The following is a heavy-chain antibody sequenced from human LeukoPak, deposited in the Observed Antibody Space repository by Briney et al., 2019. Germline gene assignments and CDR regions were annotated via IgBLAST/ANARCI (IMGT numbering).Heavy chain of an antibody. D-gene: IGHD4-17*01. CDR1: GFTFTSYA. CDR3: AKERLGGNYGDYAVDY. CDR2: VSGSGDGT. J-gene: IGHJ4*02. V-gene: IGHV3-23*01. Sequence: GGSLRLSCAASGFTFTSYAMGWVRQAPGKGLEWVSSVSGSGDGTYYTDSVKGRFTISRDNSKKTLDLHMDSLRAEDTAVYYCAKERLGGNYGDYAVDYWGQGTMVTVSS.